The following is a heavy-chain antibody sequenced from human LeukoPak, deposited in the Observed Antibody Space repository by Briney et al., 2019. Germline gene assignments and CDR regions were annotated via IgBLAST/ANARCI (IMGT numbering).Heavy chain of an antibody. V-gene: IGHV4-61*05. Sequence: SETLSLTCTVSGGSISSSSYYWGWIRQPPGKGLEWIGYIYYSGSTNYNPSLKSRVTISVDTSKNQFSLKLSAVTAADTAVYYCARVDEYYDSYYYFDYWGQGTLVTVSS. D-gene: IGHD3-22*01. CDR1: GGSISSSSYY. J-gene: IGHJ4*02. CDR2: IYYSGST. CDR3: ARVDEYYDSYYYFDY.